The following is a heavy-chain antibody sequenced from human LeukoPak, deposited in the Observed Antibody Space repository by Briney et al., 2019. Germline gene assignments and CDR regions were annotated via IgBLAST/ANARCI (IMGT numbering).Heavy chain of an antibody. J-gene: IGHJ5*02. CDR1: GESFSGYY. Sequence: SETLSLTCAVYGESFSGYYWSWIRQPPGKGLGWIGEINHSGSTNYNPSLKSRVTISVDTSKNQFSLKLSSVTAADTAVYYCARADTDWFDPWGQGTLVTVSS. CDR2: INHSGST. D-gene: IGHD4-17*01. V-gene: IGHV4-34*01. CDR3: ARADTDWFDP.